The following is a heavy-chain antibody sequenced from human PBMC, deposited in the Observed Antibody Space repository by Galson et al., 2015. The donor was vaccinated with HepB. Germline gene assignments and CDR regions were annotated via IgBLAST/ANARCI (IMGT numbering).Heavy chain of an antibody. D-gene: IGHD6-13*01. CDR3: ASPAAAGTSGGFDY. Sequence: SLRLSCAASGFTVSSNYMSWVRQAPGKGLEWVSVIYSGGSTYYADSVKGRFTISRDNSKNTLYLQMNSLRAEDTAVYYCASPAAAGTSGGFDYWGQGTLVTVSS. J-gene: IGHJ4*02. CDR2: IYSGGST. CDR1: GFTVSSNY. V-gene: IGHV3-66*01.